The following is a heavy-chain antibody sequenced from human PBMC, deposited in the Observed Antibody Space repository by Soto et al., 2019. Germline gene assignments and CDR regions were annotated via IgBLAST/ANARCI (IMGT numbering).Heavy chain of an antibody. D-gene: IGHD2-2*01. V-gene: IGHV4-39*01. Sequence: SETLSLTCTVSGGSISSSSYYWGWIRQPPGKGLEWIGSIYYSGSTYYNPSLKSRVTISVDTSKNQFSLKLSSVTAADTAVYYCARKVPAAMRFYYYGLDVWGQGTTVTVSS. CDR1: GGSISSSSYY. CDR3: ARKVPAAMRFYYYGLDV. CDR2: IYYSGST. J-gene: IGHJ6*02.